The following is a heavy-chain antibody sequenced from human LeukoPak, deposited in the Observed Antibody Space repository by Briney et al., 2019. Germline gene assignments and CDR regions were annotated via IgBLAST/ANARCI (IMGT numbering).Heavy chain of an antibody. Sequence: GGSLRLSCAASVFTFLDYYMSWLRQPPGKGLAWVAYISSSGSTIYYADSVKGRFTISRDNAKNSLYLQMNSLRAEDTAVYYCARDLGPGGPHDYWGQGTLVTVSS. D-gene: IGHD7-27*01. CDR3: ARDLGPGGPHDY. CDR2: ISSSGSTI. J-gene: IGHJ4*02. CDR1: VFTFLDYY. V-gene: IGHV3-11*01.